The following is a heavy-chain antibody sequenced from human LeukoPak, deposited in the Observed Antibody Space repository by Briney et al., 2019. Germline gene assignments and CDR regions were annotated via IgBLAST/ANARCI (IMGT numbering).Heavy chain of an antibody. CDR3: AREEQGRFDY. CDR2: IYSAGRT. Sequence: GGSLRLSCAASGFTVSNNYMNWVRQAPGKGLEWVSVIYSAGRTYYADSVRGRFTSPRDNSKNTLFLHMNSLRVEDTAVYYCAREEQGRFDYWGQGTLVTVSS. V-gene: IGHV3-66*01. J-gene: IGHJ4*02. CDR1: GFTVSNNY. D-gene: IGHD1/OR15-1a*01.